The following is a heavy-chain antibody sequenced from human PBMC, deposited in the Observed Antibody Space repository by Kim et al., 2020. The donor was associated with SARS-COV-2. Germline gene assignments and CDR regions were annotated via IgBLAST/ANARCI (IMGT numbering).Heavy chain of an antibody. CDR2: ISYSGRT. CDR3: ARERLGHGGFDC. J-gene: IGHJ4*02. D-gene: IGHD3-9*01. Sequence: SETLSLTCTVSGASVTGGSYYSWNWIRQSPGKGLEWIGEISYSGRTNYNPSLKGRVTISLDTSNNQFSLRLSSVTAADTAMYYCARERLGHGGFDCWGQGTRVTVSS. V-gene: IGHV4-61*01. CDR1: GASVTGGSYY.